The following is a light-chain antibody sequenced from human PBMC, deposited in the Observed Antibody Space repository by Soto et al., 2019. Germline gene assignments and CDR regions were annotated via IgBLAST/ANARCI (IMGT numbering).Light chain of an antibody. CDR2: XSN. CDR3: ATWAGSLNAWV. V-gene: IGLV1-47*01. CDR1: SSNIETNS. J-gene: IGLJ3*02. Sequence: QSVLTQPPSASGPPGQRVTISCSGSSSNIETNSLYWFQQLPGAAPKLLIYXSNXRXXXVPDRFSGXKSGTSXXLXVSGPXXXXXXXXYCATWAGSLNAWVFGGGTKLTVL.